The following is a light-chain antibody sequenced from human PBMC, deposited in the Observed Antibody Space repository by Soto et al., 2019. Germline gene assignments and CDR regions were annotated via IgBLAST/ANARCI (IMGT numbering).Light chain of an antibody. J-gene: IGLJ1*01. CDR1: SSDVGGYNY. CDR2: DVS. Sequence: QSALTQPASVSGSPGQSITISCTGTSSDVGGYNYVSWYQHHPGKAPKLMIFDVSNRPSGVSNCFSGSKSSNTASLTISGLQPEDEADYYCSSYTTSNTRQIVFGTGTKLTVL. CDR3: SSYTTSNTRQIV. V-gene: IGLV2-14*03.